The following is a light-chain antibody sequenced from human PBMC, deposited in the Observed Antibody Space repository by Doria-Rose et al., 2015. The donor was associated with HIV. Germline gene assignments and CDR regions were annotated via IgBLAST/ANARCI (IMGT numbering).Light chain of an antibody. CDR2: DGT. CDR3: HQYGTSWT. J-gene: IGKJ1*01. CDR1: QSFSSTY. Sequence: EIVLTQSPGTLSLSPGESATLSCRASQSFSSTYLAWYQQKPGQAPSLLIYDGTNRATGIPDRISASGSGTDVTLTINRLEPEDFALYYCHQYGTSWTFGQGTKVEI. V-gene: IGKV3-20*01.